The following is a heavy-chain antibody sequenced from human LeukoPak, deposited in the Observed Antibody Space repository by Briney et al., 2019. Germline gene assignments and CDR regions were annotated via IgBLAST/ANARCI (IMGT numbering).Heavy chain of an antibody. CDR1: GLTFSHYA. CDR2: ISYDGSDK. D-gene: IGHD3-22*01. J-gene: IGHJ4*02. V-gene: IGHV3-30-3*01. Sequence: GGSLILSCAASGLTFSHYAMHWVRQAPGKGLQRVALISYDGSDKYYSDSVQGRFTISRDNSKNTLYLQMNSLRAEDTTVYFCVRGRYYYDSSGYLDYWGQGSLVTVSS. CDR3: VRGRYYYDSSGYLDY.